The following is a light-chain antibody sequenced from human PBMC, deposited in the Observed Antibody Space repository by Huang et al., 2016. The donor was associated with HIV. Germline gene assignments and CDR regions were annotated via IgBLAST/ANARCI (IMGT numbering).Light chain of an antibody. CDR1: QGISSH. CDR2: AAS. Sequence: IQLTQSPSSLSASVGDRVTITCRASQGISSHLAWYQQSPGKAPKPLIYAASSSESGVPSRFSGSGSGTDFTLTINNLQPEDFATYYCLQLYDYPGTFGPGTNVDV. J-gene: IGKJ3*01. V-gene: IGKV1-9*01. CDR3: LQLYDYPGT.